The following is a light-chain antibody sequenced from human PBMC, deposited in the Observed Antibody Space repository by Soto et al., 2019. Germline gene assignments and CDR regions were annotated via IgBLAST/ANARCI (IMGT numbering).Light chain of an antibody. Sequence: DIQMTQSPSSLSASVGDKVTITCRASQSISTYVNWYQQKPAKVPQLLIYAASSLQNGVPDRFSGSGSGTDFTLTISRLEPEDFAVYYCQQYGSSGTFGQGTKVDIK. J-gene: IGKJ1*01. CDR1: QSISTY. CDR2: AAS. CDR3: QQYGSSGT. V-gene: IGKV1-39*01.